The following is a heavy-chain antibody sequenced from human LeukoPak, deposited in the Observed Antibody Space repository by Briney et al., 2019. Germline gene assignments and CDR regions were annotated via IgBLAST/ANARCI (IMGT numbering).Heavy chain of an antibody. J-gene: IGHJ4*02. Sequence: GGSLRLSCAASGFTFNHAWMNWVRQAPGKGLEWVGRIKSKTDGATTECAAPVKGRFTISRDDSKNTLYLQMNSLKTEDTAVYYCTTVGSSRYYYYFDYWGQGSLVTVSS. D-gene: IGHD3-22*01. CDR3: TTVGSSRYYYYFDY. CDR1: GFTFNHAW. V-gene: IGHV3-15*01. CDR2: IKSKTDGATT.